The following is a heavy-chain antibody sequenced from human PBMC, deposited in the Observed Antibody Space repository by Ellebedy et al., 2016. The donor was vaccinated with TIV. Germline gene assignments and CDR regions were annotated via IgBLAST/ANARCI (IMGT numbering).Heavy chain of an antibody. CDR2: MNQSGNT. CDR1: AFSFSSYW. CDR3: AEGRSGWYYFDY. V-gene: IGHV4-34*08. D-gene: IGHD6-19*01. J-gene: IGHJ4*02. Sequence: ESLKISCAASAFSFSSYWMTWVRQAPGKGLEWIGEMNQSGNTNYNPSLKSRATITLDTSKNHFSLRLSSVTASDTAVYYCAEGRSGWYYFDYWGQGTLVTVSS.